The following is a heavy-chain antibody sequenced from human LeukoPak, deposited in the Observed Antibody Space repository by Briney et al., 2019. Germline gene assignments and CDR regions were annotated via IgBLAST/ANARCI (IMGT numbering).Heavy chain of an antibody. CDR3: ARVDHYVWGSSPDY. Sequence: ASVSVSCKASGYTFTSYGISWVRQAPGQGLEWMGWISAYNGNTNYAQKLQGRVTMTTDTSTSTAYMELRSLRSDDTAVYYCARVDHYVWGSSPDYWGQGTLVTVSS. CDR1: GYTFTSYG. D-gene: IGHD3-16*01. J-gene: IGHJ4*02. CDR2: ISAYNGNT. V-gene: IGHV1-18*01.